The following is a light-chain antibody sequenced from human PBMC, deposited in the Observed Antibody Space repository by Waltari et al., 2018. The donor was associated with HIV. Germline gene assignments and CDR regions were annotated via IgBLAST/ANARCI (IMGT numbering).Light chain of an antibody. Sequence: QSVPTQPSSASGTPGPRVPMSCSGSTSNTGSTSVYWYQQLPGTAPKLLIYRDNQRPSGVPDRFSGSKSGTSASLAISGLRSGDEADYYCAAWDDSLSGSTWVFGGGTTVTVL. CDR3: AAWDDSLSGSTWV. CDR2: RDN. J-gene: IGLJ2*01. CDR1: TSNTGSTS. V-gene: IGLV1-47*01.